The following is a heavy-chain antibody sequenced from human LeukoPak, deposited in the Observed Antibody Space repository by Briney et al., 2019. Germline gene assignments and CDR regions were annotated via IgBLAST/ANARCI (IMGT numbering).Heavy chain of an antibody. CDR3: AKVEEEVVVTDYYFDS. CDR1: GFTVSSYA. V-gene: IGHV3-23*01. J-gene: IGHJ4*02. Sequence: PGGSLRPSCAPSGFTVSSYAMSWVRQAPGKGLEWVSAISGSGGSTYYADSVKGRFTISRDNSKNTLYLQMNSLRAEDTAVYYCAKVEEEVVVTDYYFDSWGQGTLVTVSS. D-gene: IGHD3-22*01. CDR2: ISGSGGST.